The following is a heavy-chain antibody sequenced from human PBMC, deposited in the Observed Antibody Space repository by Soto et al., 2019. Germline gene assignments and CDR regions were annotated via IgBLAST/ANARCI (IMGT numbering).Heavy chain of an antibody. CDR2: IVPIFGIP. Sequence: NVSCKASGGTFSTTAITWVRQAPGQGLEWMGGIVPIFGIPNYAQKFQGRLAITADKSTNTAYMELISLRSEDTAVYYCARDSHSAGGWFDPWGLGTLVTVSS. CDR1: GGTFSTTA. V-gene: IGHV1-69*17. CDR3: ARDSHSAGGWFDP. J-gene: IGHJ5*02. D-gene: IGHD2-15*01.